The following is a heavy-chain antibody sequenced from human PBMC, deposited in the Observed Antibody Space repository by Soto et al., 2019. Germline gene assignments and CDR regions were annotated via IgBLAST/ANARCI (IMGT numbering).Heavy chain of an antibody. CDR3: VRDSGAKLSSS. V-gene: IGHV1-69*13. Sequence: SVKVSCKASGGTFSSYRINWVRQAPGQGLEWVGGIVPIYRTADYAQEFQDRVTITADESARTTYMELRSLKPQDTAVYYCVRDSGAKLSSSWGQGTLVTVSS. CDR2: IVPIYRTA. CDR1: GGTFSSYR. D-gene: IGHD6-13*01. J-gene: IGHJ4*02.